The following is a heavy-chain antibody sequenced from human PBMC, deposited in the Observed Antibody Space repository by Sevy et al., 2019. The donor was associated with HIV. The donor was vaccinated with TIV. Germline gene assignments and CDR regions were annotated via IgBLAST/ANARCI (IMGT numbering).Heavy chain of an antibody. V-gene: IGHV1-2*02. CDR3: ARDIILRFLEWSPGDYYGMDV. J-gene: IGHJ6*02. CDR2: INPNSGGT. Sequence: ASLKVSCKASGYTFTGYYMHWVRQAPGQGLEWMGWINPNSGGTNYAQKFQGRVTMTRDTSISTAYMELSRLRSDDTAVYYCARDIILRFLEWSPGDYYGMDVWGQGTTVTVSS. CDR1: GYTFTGYY. D-gene: IGHD3-3*01.